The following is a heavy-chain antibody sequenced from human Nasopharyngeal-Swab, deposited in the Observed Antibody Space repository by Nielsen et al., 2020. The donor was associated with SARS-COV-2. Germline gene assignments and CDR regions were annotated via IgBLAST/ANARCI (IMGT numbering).Heavy chain of an antibody. D-gene: IGHD4-11*01. Sequence: WIRQPPGKGPEYVSAIETNGEKTCYADSVKGRFIISRDDSKNTFSLQMSSLRIEDTAIYYCVRGTTHWGRGALVTVSS. CDR3: VRGTTH. CDR2: IETNGEKT. J-gene: IGHJ4*02. V-gene: IGHV3-64D*09.